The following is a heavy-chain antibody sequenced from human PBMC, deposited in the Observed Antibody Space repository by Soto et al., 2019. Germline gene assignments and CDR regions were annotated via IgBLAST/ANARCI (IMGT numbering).Heavy chain of an antibody. CDR3: VKCAHCTNVVCPPGYFAPDY. D-gene: IGHD2-8*01. V-gene: IGHV3-64D*08. Sequence: VQLVESGGGLVQPGGSLRLSCSASGFTFSGYAMHWDRQAPGKGLEYVSAISSNGGSTYYADSVKGRFTISRDNSKNTLYLQMSSLRAEDTAVYYCVKCAHCTNVVCPPGYFAPDYWGQGTLVTVSS. CDR1: GFTFSGYA. J-gene: IGHJ4*02. CDR2: ISSNGGST.